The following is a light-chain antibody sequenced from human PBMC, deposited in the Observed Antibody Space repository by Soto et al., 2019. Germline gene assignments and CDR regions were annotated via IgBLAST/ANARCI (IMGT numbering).Light chain of an antibody. CDR3: SSYTSSNTWV. CDR1: SSDVGGYKY. J-gene: IGLJ3*02. V-gene: IGLV2-14*01. CDR2: EVS. Sequence: QSALTQPASVSGSPGQSITLSCTGTSSDVGGYKYVSWYQQHPGNAPKVLIYEVSNRPSGVSNRFSGSKSGNTASLTISGLQAEAEADYYCSSYTSSNTWVFGGGTKLTVL.